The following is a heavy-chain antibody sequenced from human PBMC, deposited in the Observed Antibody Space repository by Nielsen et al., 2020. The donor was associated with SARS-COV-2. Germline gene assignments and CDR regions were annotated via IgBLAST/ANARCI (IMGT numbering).Heavy chain of an antibody. CDR1: GYTFTSYA. Sequence: SVKVSCKASGYTFTSYAMNWVRQAPGQGLEWMGWINTNTGNPTYAQGFTGRFVFSLDTSVSTAYLQISSLKAEDTAVYYCARELGYCSSTSCYEYYYYYGMDVWGQGTTVTVSS. CDR2: INTNTGNP. CDR3: ARELGYCSSTSCYEYYYYYGMDV. D-gene: IGHD2-2*01. J-gene: IGHJ6*02. V-gene: IGHV7-4-1*02.